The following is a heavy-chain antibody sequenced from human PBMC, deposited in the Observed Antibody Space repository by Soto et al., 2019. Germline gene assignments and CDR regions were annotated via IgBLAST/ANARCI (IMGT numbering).Heavy chain of an antibody. J-gene: IGHJ6*02. D-gene: IGHD6-13*01. CDR3: ARETQQLVTYGMDV. V-gene: IGHV1-2*04. Sequence: GASVKVSCKASGYTFTGYYMHWVRQAPGQGLEWMGWINPNSGGTNYAQKFQGWVTMTRDTSISTAYMELSRLRSDDTAVYYCARETQQLVTYGMDVWGQGTTVTVSS. CDR1: GYTFTGYY. CDR2: INPNSGGT.